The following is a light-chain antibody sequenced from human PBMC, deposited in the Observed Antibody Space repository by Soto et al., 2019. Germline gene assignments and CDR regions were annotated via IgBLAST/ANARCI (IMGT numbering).Light chain of an antibody. J-gene: IGLJ3*02. CDR1: SSDVGGYNY. V-gene: IGLV2-14*01. CDR3: TSYTRSSTRV. Sequence: QSALTQPASVSGSPGQSITISCTGTSSDVGGYNYVSWYQQHPGKAPKLMIYEVSNRPSGLSNRFSGSKSGNTASLTISGLQAEDEADYYCTSYTRSSTRVFGSGTKLTVL. CDR2: EVS.